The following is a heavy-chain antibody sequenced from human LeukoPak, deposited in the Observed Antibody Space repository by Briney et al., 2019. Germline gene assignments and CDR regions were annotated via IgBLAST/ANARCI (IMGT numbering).Heavy chain of an antibody. D-gene: IGHD5-18*01. J-gene: IGHJ3*02. Sequence: SENLSRNCTVSGGSISSYYWSWIRQPPGKGLEWIGYIYYSGSTNYNPSLKSRVTISVDTSKNQFSLKLSSVTAADTAVYYCATVDTDDAFDIWGQGTMVTVSS. CDR3: ATVDTDDAFDI. V-gene: IGHV4-59*01. CDR1: GGSISSYY. CDR2: IYYSGST.